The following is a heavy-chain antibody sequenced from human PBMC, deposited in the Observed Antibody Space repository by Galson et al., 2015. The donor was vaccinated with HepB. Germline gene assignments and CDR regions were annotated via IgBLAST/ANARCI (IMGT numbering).Heavy chain of an antibody. Sequence: SLRLSCAASGFTFDDYAMHWVRQAPGKGLEWVSGISWNSGSIGYADSVKGRFTISRDNAKNSLYLQMNSLRAEDTALYYCAKDMLVGATNDPRPLDYWGQGTLVTVSS. D-gene: IGHD1-26*01. CDR3: AKDMLVGATNDPRPLDY. CDR2: ISWNSGSI. V-gene: IGHV3-9*01. J-gene: IGHJ4*02. CDR1: GFTFDDYA.